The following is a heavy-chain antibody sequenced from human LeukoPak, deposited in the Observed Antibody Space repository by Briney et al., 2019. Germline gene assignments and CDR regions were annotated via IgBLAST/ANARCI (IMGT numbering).Heavy chain of an antibody. Sequence: ASVKVSCKVSGYTLTELSMHWVRQAPGKGLGWMGGFDPEDGETIYAQKFQGRVTMTEDTSTDTAYMELSSLRSEDTAVYYCATDPVPFTRSWYHMGAFDIWGQGTMVTVSS. CDR1: GYTLTELS. V-gene: IGHV1-24*01. CDR3: ATDPVPFTRSWYHMGAFDI. J-gene: IGHJ3*02. D-gene: IGHD6-13*01. CDR2: FDPEDGET.